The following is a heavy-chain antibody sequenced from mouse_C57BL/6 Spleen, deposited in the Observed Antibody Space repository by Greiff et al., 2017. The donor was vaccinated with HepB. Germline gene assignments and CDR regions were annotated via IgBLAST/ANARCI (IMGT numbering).Heavy chain of an antibody. D-gene: IGHD1-1*01. V-gene: IGHV5-16*01. J-gene: IGHJ2*01. CDR1: GFTFSDYY. CDR2: INYDGSST. CDR3: ARGGTTVVAPGFDY. Sequence: EVQLVESEGGLVQPGSSMKLSCTASGFTFSDYYMAWVRQVPEKGLEWVANINYDGSSTYYLDSLKSRFIISRDNAKNILYLQMSSLKSEDTATYYCARGGTTVVAPGFDYWGQGTTLTVSS.